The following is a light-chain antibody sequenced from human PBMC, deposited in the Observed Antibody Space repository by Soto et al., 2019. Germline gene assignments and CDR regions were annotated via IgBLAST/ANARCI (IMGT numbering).Light chain of an antibody. CDR1: QSVSSY. Sequence: EIVLTQSPATLSLSPGERVTLSCRASQSVSSYLAWYQQKPGQAPRLLLYAASNRATGIPARFSGSGSGTDFTLTISSLEPEDFAVYYCQQRSNWPRTFGQGTKV. CDR3: QQRSNWPRT. V-gene: IGKV3-11*01. CDR2: AAS. J-gene: IGKJ1*01.